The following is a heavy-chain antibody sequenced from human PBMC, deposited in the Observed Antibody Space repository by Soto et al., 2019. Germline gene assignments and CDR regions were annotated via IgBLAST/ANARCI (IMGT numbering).Heavy chain of an antibody. CDR2: MGGSVDSK. D-gene: IGHD6-19*01. Sequence: EVQLLESGGGLVKPGGSLRLSCAASGFAFGRYALSWVRQAPGKGLEWVSAMGGSVDSKSYADSVKGRFTISRDDPKNTLFLEMNSLRPEDTAIYFCARDQISGWYDNWGPGTLVTVSS. J-gene: IGHJ5*02. CDR3: ARDQISGWYDN. V-gene: IGHV3-23*01. CDR1: GFAFGRYA.